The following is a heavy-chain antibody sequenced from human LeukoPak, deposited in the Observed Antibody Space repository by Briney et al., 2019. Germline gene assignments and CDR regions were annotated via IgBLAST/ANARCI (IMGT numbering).Heavy chain of an antibody. CDR2: INPSGGST. Sequence: GASVKVSCKASRYTFTSYYMHWVRQAPGQGLEWMGIINPSGGSTSYAQKFQGRVTMTRDTSTSTVYMELSSLRSEDTAVYYCARALGYGDYVHQVDYWGQGTLVTVSS. D-gene: IGHD4-17*01. J-gene: IGHJ4*02. V-gene: IGHV1-46*01. CDR1: RYTFTSYY. CDR3: ARALGYGDYVHQVDY.